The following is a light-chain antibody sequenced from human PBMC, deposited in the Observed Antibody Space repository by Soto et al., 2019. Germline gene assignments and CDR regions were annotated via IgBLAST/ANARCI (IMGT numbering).Light chain of an antibody. CDR1: QSISSW. J-gene: IGKJ1*01. CDR2: KAS. V-gene: IGKV1-5*03. Sequence: DIQSTQSPSTLSASVGGRVTITCRASQSISSWLAWYQQKPGKAPKLLIYKASSLESGVPSRFSGSGSGTEFTLTISSLQPDDFATYYCQQYNSYWTFGQGTKVDI. CDR3: QQYNSYWT.